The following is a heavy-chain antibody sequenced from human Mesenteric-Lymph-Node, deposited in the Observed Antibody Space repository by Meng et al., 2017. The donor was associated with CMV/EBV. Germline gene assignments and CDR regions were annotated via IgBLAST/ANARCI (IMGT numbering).Heavy chain of an antibody. J-gene: IGHJ6*02. CDR3: ARDYDFWSGSLYSYYYGMDV. D-gene: IGHD3-3*01. CDR1: GFTFSNYA. CDR2: INSDGSST. V-gene: IGHV3-74*01. Sequence: GESLKISCVVSGFTFSNYAMSWVRQAPGKGLVWVSRINSDGSSTSYADSVKGRFTISRDNAKNTLYLQMNSLRAEDTAVYYCARDYDFWSGSLYSYYYGMDVWGQGTTVTVSS.